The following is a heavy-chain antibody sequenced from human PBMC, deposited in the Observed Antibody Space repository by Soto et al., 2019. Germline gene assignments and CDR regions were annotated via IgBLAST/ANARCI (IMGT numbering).Heavy chain of an antibody. Sequence: GASVKVSCKASGYTFTSYGISWVRQAPGQGLEWMGWISVYNDNTNYAQKLQGRVTVTTDTSTSTAYMELRSLRSDDTAVYYCARDDEAVRFDYWGQGTLVTVSS. J-gene: IGHJ4*02. CDR1: GYTFTSYG. CDR3: ARDDEAVRFDY. D-gene: IGHD2-15*01. CDR2: ISVYNDNT. V-gene: IGHV1-18*01.